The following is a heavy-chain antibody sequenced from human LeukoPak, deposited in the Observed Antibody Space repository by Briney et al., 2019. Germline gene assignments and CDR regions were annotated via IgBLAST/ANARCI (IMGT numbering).Heavy chain of an antibody. Sequence: GGSLRLSCAASGFTFSSYGMHWVRQAPGKGLEWVAVIWYDGSNKYYADSVKGRFTISRDNSRNTLYLQMNSLRAEDTAVYYCARDRGDDYGDHWGQGTLVTVSS. V-gene: IGHV3-33*08. J-gene: IGHJ4*02. D-gene: IGHD3-10*01. CDR2: IWYDGSNK. CDR1: GFTFSSYG. CDR3: ARDRGDDYGDH.